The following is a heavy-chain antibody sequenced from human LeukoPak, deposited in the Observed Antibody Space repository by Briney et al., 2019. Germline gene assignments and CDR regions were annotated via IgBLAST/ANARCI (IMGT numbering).Heavy chain of an antibody. V-gene: IGHV3-48*01. D-gene: IGHD2-15*01. Sequence: PGGSLRLSCAASGFTFSSYSMNWVRQAPGKGLEWVSYISSSSSTIYYADSVKGRFTISRDNAKNSLYLQMNSLRAEDTVVYYCARDSVVAATYYYYYMDVWGKGTTVTVSS. CDR2: ISSSSSTI. CDR1: GFTFSSYS. CDR3: ARDSVVAATYYYYYMDV. J-gene: IGHJ6*03.